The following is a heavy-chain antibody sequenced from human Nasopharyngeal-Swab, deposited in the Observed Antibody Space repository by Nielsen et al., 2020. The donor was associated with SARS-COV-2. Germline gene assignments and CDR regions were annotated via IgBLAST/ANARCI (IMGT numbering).Heavy chain of an antibody. Sequence: SETLSLTCTVSGGSISSYYWGWIRQPPGKGLEWIGSIYYSGSTYYNPSLKSRVTISVDTSKNQFSLKLSSVTAADTAVYYCARVVSLYYYYYGMDVWGQGTTVTVSS. V-gene: IGHV4-39*07. CDR3: ARVVSLYYYYYGMDV. CDR1: GGSISSYY. CDR2: IYYSGST. D-gene: IGHD2-21*01. J-gene: IGHJ6*02.